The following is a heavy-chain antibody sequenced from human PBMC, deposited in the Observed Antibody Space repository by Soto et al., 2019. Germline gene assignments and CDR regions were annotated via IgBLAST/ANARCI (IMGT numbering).Heavy chain of an antibody. J-gene: IGHJ5*02. D-gene: IGHD6-13*01. CDR3: ARMSCSSWNWFDP. Sequence: PGESLKISCEGSGYSFTNYWIVWVRQMPGKGLEWMGVIYPGDSDTTYSPSFQGQVTISADKSINTAYLQWSSLKASDTATYYCARMSCSSWNWFDPWGQGTLVTVSS. V-gene: IGHV5-51*01. CDR1: GYSFTNYW. CDR2: IYPGDSDT.